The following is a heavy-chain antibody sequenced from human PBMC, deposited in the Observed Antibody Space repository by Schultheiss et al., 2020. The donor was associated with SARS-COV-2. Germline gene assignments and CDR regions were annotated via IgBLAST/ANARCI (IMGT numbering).Heavy chain of an antibody. Sequence: SETLSLTCAVYGGSFSGYYWSWIRQPPGKGLEWIGEINHSGSTYYNPSLKSRVTISVDTSKNQFSLKLSSVTAADTAVYYCAREPYGSGIFYFDPWGQGTLVTVSS. CDR3: AREPYGSGIFYFDP. CDR2: INHSGST. V-gene: IGHV4-34*01. D-gene: IGHD3-10*01. J-gene: IGHJ5*02. CDR1: GGSFSGYY.